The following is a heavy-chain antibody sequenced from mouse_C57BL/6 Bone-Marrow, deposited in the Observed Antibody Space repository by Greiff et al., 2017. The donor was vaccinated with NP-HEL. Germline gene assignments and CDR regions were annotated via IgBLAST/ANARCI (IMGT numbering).Heavy chain of an antibody. CDR3: ASSTVVATDY. CDR1: GYTFTDYY. Sequence: VQLQQSGPELVKPGASVKISCKASGYTFTDYYMNWVKQSHGKSLEWIGDINPNNGGTSYNQKFKGKATLTVDKSSSTAYMELRSLTSEDSAVYYCASSTVVATDYWGQGTTLTVSS. CDR2: INPNNGGT. D-gene: IGHD1-1*01. J-gene: IGHJ2*01. V-gene: IGHV1-26*01.